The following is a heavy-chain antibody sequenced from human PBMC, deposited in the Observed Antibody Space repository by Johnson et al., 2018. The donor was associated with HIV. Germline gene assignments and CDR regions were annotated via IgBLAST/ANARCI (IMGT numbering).Heavy chain of an antibody. J-gene: IGHJ3*02. CDR1: GFTFNSYA. CDR3: ARTSSGSRNAFDI. Sequence: QVQLVESGGGVVQPGRSLRLSCAASGFTFNSYAMHWVRQAPGKGLEWVAVISYDGSNKYYADSVKGRFTISRDNSKNTLYLQMNRLRAEDTAVYYCARTSSGSRNAFDIWGQGTMVTVSS. CDR2: ISYDGSNK. D-gene: IGHD3-10*01. V-gene: IGHV3-30-3*01.